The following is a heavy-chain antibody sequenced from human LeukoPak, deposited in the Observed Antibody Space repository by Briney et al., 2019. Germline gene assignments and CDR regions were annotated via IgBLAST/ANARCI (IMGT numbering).Heavy chain of an antibody. J-gene: IGHJ3*02. CDR3: ARGGYSGYDDAFDI. V-gene: IGHV4-30-2*01. CDR1: GGSISSGGYS. D-gene: IGHD5-12*01. Sequence: SQTLSLTCAVSGGSISSGGYSWSWIRQPPGKGLEWIGYIYHSGSTNYNPSLKSRVTISVDRSKNQFSLKLSSVTAADTAVYYCARGGYSGYDDAFDIWGQGTMVTVSS. CDR2: IYHSGST.